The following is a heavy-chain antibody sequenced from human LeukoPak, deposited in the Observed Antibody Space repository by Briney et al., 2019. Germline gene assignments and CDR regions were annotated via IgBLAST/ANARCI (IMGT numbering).Heavy chain of an antibody. J-gene: IGHJ4*02. V-gene: IGHV4-59*01. D-gene: IGHD6-19*01. CDR3: ARAQWLVANLDY. Sequence: SETLSLTCTVSGGSISSYYWSWIRQPPGKGLEWIGYIYYSGSTNYNPSLKSRVTMSVDTSKNQFSLKLSSVTAADTAVYYCARAQWLVANLDYWGQGTLVTVSS. CDR2: IYYSGST. CDR1: GGSISSYY.